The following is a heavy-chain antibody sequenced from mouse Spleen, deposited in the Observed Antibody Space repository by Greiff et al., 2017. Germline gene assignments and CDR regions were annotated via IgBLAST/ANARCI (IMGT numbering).Heavy chain of an antibody. Sequence: EVMLVESGGGLVQPGGSLSLSCAASGFTFTDYYMSWVRQPPGKALEWLGLIRNKANGSSTEYSASVKGRFTTSRDNSQSILYLQMNALRAEDSATNYCARYYCDGRDAMDYWGQGTSVTISS. V-gene: IGHV7-3*01. CDR1: GFTFTDYY. CDR2: IRNKANGSST. D-gene: IGHD1-1*02. CDR3: ARYYCDGRDAMDY. J-gene: IGHJ4*01.